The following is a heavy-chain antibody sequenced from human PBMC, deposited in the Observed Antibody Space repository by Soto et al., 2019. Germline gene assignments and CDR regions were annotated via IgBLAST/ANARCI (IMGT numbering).Heavy chain of an antibody. CDR1: GFTFSSYA. D-gene: IGHD2-21*02. V-gene: IGHV3-30-3*01. J-gene: IGHJ6*02. Sequence: PGGSLRLSCAASGFTFSSYAMHWVRQAPGKGLEWVAVISYDGSNKYYADSVKGRFTISRDNSKNTLYLQMSSLRAEDTAVYYCARDGREGGGNSVYYYYGMDVWGQGTTVTVSS. CDR3: ARDGREGGGNSVYYYYGMDV. CDR2: ISYDGSNK.